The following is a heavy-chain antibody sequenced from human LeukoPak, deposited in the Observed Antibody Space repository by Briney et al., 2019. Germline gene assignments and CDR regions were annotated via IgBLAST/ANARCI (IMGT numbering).Heavy chain of an antibody. D-gene: IGHD6-19*01. V-gene: IGHV5-51*01. CDR3: ARGGAYSSGYNYYFDY. CDR1: GYSFTNYW. Sequence: GESLKISCKGSGYSFTNYWIGWVRQMPGKGLEWMGIIYCGDSDTRNSPSSQGQVTISADKSISTAYLQWSSLKASDTAMYYCARGGAYSSGYNYYFDYWGQGTLVTVSS. J-gene: IGHJ4*02. CDR2: IYCGDSDT.